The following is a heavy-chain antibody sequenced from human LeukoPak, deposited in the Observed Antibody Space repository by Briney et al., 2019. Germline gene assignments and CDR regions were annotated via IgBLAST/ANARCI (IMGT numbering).Heavy chain of an antibody. CDR3: ASTPCSSTSCHYYYYYMDV. CDR2: IYYSGST. J-gene: IGHJ6*03. V-gene: IGHV4-59*01. D-gene: IGHD2-2*01. CDR1: GGSISSYY. Sequence: PSETLSLTCTVSGGSISSYYWSWIRQPPGKGLEWIGYIYYSGSTNYNPSLKSRVTISVDTSKNQFSLKLSSVTAAGTAVYYCASTPCSSTSCHYYYYYMDVWGKGTTVTVSS.